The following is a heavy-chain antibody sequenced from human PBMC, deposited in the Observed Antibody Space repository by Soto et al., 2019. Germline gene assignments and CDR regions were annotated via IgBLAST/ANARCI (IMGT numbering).Heavy chain of an antibody. CDR3: ARGRFRGCSGGSCYSNYYYYYFMDV. CDR1: GGSFSGYY. D-gene: IGHD2-15*01. V-gene: IGHV4-34*01. Sequence: ETLSLTCAVYGGSFSGYYWSWIRQPPGKGLEWIGEINHSGSTNYNPSLKSRVTISVDTSKNQFSLKLSSVTAADTAVYYCARGRFRGCSGGSCYSNYYYYYFMDVWGKGTTVTVSS. CDR2: INHSGST. J-gene: IGHJ6*03.